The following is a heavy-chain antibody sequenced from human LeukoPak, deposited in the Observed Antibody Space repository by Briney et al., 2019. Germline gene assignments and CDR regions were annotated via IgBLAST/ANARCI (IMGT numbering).Heavy chain of an antibody. CDR2: ISSNGGST. D-gene: IGHD3-3*01. CDR3: ARRKLRFLEWLTDPRGDFDY. Sequence: GGSLRLSCAASGFTFSSYAMRWVRQAPGEGLEYGSAISSNGGSTYYANSVKGRFTISRDNSKNTLYLQMGSLRAEDMAVYYCARRKLRFLEWLTDPRGDFDYWGQGTLVTVSS. CDR1: GFTFSSYA. J-gene: IGHJ4*02. V-gene: IGHV3-64*01.